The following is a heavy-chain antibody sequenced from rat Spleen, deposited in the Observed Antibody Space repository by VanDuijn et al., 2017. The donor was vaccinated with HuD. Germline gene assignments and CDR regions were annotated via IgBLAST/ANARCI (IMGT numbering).Heavy chain of an antibody. V-gene: IGHV5-29*01. D-gene: IGHD1-1*01. Sequence: EVQLVESDGGLVQPGRSLKLSCAASGFTLGDHFMAWVRQAPTKGLEWVATINYDGGTPYYRDSVKGRFTISRDNAKNTLYLQMDSLRSEDTATYYCVRPAGTVVPNCFVYLGQGTLVTVSS. CDR1: GFTLGDHF. J-gene: IGHJ3*01. CDR2: INYDGGTP. CDR3: VRPAGTVVPNCFVY.